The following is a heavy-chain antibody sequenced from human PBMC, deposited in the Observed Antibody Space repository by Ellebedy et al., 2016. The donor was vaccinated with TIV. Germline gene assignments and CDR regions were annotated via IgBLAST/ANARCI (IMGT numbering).Heavy chain of an antibody. Sequence: AASVKVSCKASGGTFSSYAISWVRQAPGQGLEWMGGIIPIFGTANYAQKFQGRVTITADESTSTAYMELSSLRSEDTAVYYCARVPIRGVMYYFDYWGQGTLVTVSS. V-gene: IGHV1-69*13. D-gene: IGHD3-10*01. CDR1: GGTFSSYA. J-gene: IGHJ4*02. CDR2: IIPIFGTA. CDR3: ARVPIRGVMYYFDY.